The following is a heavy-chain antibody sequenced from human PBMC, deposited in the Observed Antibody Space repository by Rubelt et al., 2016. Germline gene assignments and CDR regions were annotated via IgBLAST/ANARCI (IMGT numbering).Heavy chain of an antibody. Sequence: QVQLVQSGAEVKKPGSSVKVSCKASGGTFSSYAISWVRQAPGQGLEWMGGIIPIFGTANYAQKFQGRVTFTADKSKSTAYMELSRLRSEDTAVYYCARFKVATMQGGGFDPWGQGTLVTVSS. CDR1: GGTFSSYA. J-gene: IGHJ5*02. CDR2: IIPIFGTA. V-gene: IGHV1-69*06. D-gene: IGHD5-12*01. CDR3: ARFKVATMQGGGFDP.